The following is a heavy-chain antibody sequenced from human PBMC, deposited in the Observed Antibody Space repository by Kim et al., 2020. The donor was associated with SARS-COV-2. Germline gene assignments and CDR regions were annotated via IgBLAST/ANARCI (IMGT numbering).Heavy chain of an antibody. CDR2: MNPNSGNT. V-gene: IGHV1-8*01. CDR3: AREGMTTVTTWWFDP. J-gene: IGHJ5*02. Sequence: ASVKDSCKASGYTFTRYDINWVRQATGQGLEWMGWMNPNSGNTGYAQKFQGRVTMTRNTSISTAYMELSSLSSEDTAVYYCAREGMTTVTTWWFDPWGQGTLVTVSS. D-gene: IGHD4-17*01. CDR1: GYTFTRYD.